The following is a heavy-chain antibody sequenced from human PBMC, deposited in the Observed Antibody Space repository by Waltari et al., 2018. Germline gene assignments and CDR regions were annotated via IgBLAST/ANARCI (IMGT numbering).Heavy chain of an antibody. Sequence: EVQLVESGGGLVQPGGSLGLSCAASGFSFSSSWMAWVRQAPGKGLEWVANIKHDGNEIYYVDSVKGRFTISRDNAKSSLFLQMNSLRVEDTAVYYCARGRIFYYYFDYWGQGTLVTVSS. CDR1: GFSFSSSW. J-gene: IGHJ4*02. CDR3: ARGRIFYYYFDY. CDR2: IKHDGNEI. D-gene: IGHD3-9*01. V-gene: IGHV3-7*01.